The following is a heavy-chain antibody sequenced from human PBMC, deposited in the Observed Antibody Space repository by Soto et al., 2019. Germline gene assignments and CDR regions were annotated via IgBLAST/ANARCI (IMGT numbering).Heavy chain of an antibody. Sequence: QVELVESGGGVVQPGRSLRLSCTASGFTFRSYAMHWVRQAPGKWLEWVAVVSYDGRKQYFSDSVNGRLTISRDNSKNTVFLQMNSLRPEDTALYYCAKSSSSQWLVPDYWGQGTQVTVSS. CDR3: AKSSSSQWLVPDY. D-gene: IGHD6-19*01. CDR1: GFTFRSYA. J-gene: IGHJ4*02. CDR2: VSYDGRKQ. V-gene: IGHV3-30*18.